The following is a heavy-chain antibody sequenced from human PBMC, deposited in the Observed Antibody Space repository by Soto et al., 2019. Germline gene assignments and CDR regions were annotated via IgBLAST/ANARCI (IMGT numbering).Heavy chain of an antibody. J-gene: IGHJ6*02. V-gene: IGHV1-2*04. Sequence: GASVKVSCKASGYTFTGYYMHWVRQAPGQGLEWMGWINPNSGGTNYAQKFQGWVTMTRDTSISTAYMELSRLRSDDTAVYYCARERQLVDAGYGMDVWGQGTTVTVYS. CDR2: INPNSGGT. CDR3: ARERQLVDAGYGMDV. CDR1: GYTFTGYY. D-gene: IGHD6-6*01.